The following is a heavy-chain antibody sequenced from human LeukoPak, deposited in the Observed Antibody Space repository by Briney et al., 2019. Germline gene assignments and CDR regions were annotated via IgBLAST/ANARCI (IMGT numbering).Heavy chain of an antibody. CDR3: ATEASGGYFDP. J-gene: IGHJ5*02. CDR1: GGSISSYY. V-gene: IGHV4-59*12. CDR2: IHHSGST. Sequence: SETLSLTCTVSGGSISSYYWSWLRQPPGKGLDWIGYIHHSGSTNYNPSLKSRVTISVDTSKSQFSLRLSSVTAADTAVYYCATEASGGYFDPWGQGTLVTVSS. D-gene: IGHD3-22*01.